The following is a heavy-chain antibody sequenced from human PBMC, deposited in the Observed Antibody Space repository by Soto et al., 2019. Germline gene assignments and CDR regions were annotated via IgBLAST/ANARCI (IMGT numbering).Heavy chain of an antibody. V-gene: IGHV1-69*12. D-gene: IGHD4-17*01. J-gene: IGHJ6*02. CDR3: ARGDATKIVVTTYYGMDV. CDR2: IIPVFGTA. CDR1: GGSLSNFG. Sequence: QVQLVQSGAEVKKPGSSVKVSCKASGGSLSNFGISWVRQAPGQGLEWMGGIIPVFGTANYALKFQGRVTISADESTSIVYMNVTSLRSEDTAVYYCARGDATKIVVTTYYGMDVWGQGTTVTVSS.